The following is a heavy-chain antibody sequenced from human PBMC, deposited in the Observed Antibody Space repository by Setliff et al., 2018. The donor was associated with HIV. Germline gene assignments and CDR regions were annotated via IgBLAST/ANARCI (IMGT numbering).Heavy chain of an antibody. V-gene: IGHV4-39*01. CDR2: IYYSGST. D-gene: IGHD5-18*01. Sequence: SETLSLTCTVSGGSIRSTSHYWGWIRQPPGKGPEWIGSIYYSGSTHYNPSLKSRVTVSKDTTKNQLSLRLSSVTAADTAVYYCARPRLGGTPMDRDAFDIWDQGTMVTVSS. CDR3: ARPRLGGTPMDRDAFDI. CDR1: GGSIRSTSHY. J-gene: IGHJ3*02.